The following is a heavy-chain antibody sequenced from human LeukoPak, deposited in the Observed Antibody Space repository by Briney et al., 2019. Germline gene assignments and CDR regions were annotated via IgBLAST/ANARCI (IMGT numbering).Heavy chain of an antibody. CDR3: ASRYYGSGSYYSDFDY. J-gene: IGHJ4*02. CDR2: IKQDGSEK. CDR1: GFTFSSYW. V-gene: IGHV3-7*01. Sequence: GSLRLSYAASGFTFSSYWMSWVRQAPGKGLEWVANIKQDGSEKYYVDSVKGRFTISRDNAKNSLYLQMNSLRAEDTAVYYCASRYYGSGSYYSDFDYWGQGTLVTVSS. D-gene: IGHD3-10*01.